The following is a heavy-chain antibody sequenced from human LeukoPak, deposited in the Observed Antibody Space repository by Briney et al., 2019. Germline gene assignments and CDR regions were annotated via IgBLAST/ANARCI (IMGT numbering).Heavy chain of an antibody. V-gene: IGHV4-39*07. Sequence: SETLSLTCTVSGGSISSSSYYWGWIRQPPGKGLEWIGSIYYSGNTYFNPSLKSRVTISVDTSKNQFSLKLSSVTAADTAVYYCARDHYYDSSGYYSDWGQGTLVTVSS. J-gene: IGHJ4*02. CDR3: ARDHYYDSSGYYSD. CDR1: GGSISSSSYY. CDR2: IYYSGNT. D-gene: IGHD3-22*01.